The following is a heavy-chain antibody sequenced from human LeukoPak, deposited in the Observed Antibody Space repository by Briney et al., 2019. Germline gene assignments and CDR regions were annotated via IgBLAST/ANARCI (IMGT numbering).Heavy chain of an antibody. Sequence: ASVKVSCKASGYSFTDKYMHWVRQAPGKGLEWMGGFDPEDGETIYAQKFQGRVTMTEDTSTDTAYMELSSLRSEDTAVYYCATGGTVGAVTEGFDYWGQGTLVTVSS. CDR3: ATGGTVGAVTEGFDY. V-gene: IGHV1-24*01. CDR2: FDPEDGET. CDR1: GYSFTDKY. J-gene: IGHJ4*02. D-gene: IGHD3-16*01.